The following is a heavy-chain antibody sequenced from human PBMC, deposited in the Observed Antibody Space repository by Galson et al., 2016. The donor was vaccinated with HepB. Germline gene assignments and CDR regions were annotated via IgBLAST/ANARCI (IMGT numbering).Heavy chain of an antibody. D-gene: IGHD3-10*01. CDR3: AKTQEEVRGVLAWGLPPDKKPYSYAMDV. J-gene: IGHJ6*02. Sequence: SLRLSCAASGFTFGSYAMTWVRQSPGKGLEWVGSISHGGASTYYADSVEGRITMSRDNSKKTLYLDMNSLRADDTATYYCAKTQEEVRGVLAWGLPPDKKPYSYAMDVWGQGTTVIVSS. CDR1: GFTFGSYA. CDR2: ISHGGAST. V-gene: IGHV3-23*01.